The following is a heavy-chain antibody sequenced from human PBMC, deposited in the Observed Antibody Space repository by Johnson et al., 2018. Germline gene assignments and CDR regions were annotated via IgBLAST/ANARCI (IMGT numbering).Heavy chain of an antibody. J-gene: IGHJ3*02. D-gene: IGHD5-24*01. CDR1: GFTFSSYW. V-gene: IGHV3-74*01. CDR3: AREWHTGFDI. CDR2: FNNDGPSA. Sequence: VQLVESGGGLVQPGGSLRLSCVASGFTFSSYWMHWVRLTPGKGLEWVSRFNNDGPSASYGVCVKGRFTTSRDNAKNTVYLQMNSLRAEDTAVYYCAREWHTGFDIWGQGTTVTVSS.